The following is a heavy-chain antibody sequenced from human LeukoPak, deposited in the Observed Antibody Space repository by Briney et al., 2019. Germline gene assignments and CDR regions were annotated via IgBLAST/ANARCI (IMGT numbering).Heavy chain of an antibody. Sequence: HPGGSLRLSCAASGFTFITYWMHCVRHAPGKGLVWVSRINNDGSNTNYADSVKGRITISRDNAKNTLYLQMNSLRAEDTAVYYCARPSGAGPYFDFWGQGTLVTVSS. CDR1: GFTFITYW. J-gene: IGHJ4*02. CDR2: INNDGSNT. CDR3: ARPSGAGPYFDF. D-gene: IGHD6-19*01. V-gene: IGHV3-74*01.